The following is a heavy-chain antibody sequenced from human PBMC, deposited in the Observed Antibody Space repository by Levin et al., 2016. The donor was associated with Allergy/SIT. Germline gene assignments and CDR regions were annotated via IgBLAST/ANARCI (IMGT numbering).Heavy chain of an antibody. CDR3: AHENLQRTYYDILTGYSNYYYYGMDV. CDR2: IYWDDDK. Sequence: WIRQPPGKALEWLALIYWDDDKRYSPSLKSRLTITKDTSKNQVVLTMTNMDPVDTATYYCAHENLQRTYYDILTGYSNYYYYGMDVWGQGTMVTVSS. V-gene: IGHV2-5*02. D-gene: IGHD3-9*01. J-gene: IGHJ6*02.